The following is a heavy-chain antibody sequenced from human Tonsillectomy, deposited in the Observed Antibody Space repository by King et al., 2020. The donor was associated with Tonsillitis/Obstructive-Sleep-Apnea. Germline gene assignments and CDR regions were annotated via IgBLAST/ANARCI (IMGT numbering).Heavy chain of an antibody. CDR2: IYYSGST. Sequence: QMQLQESGPRLVKPSETLSLTCTVSGGSISRDDYYWSWIRQPPGKGLEWLGYIYYSGSTLYNPSLKGRITISVDTSKNQFSLRLTSVTAADTAVYFCARFTYNVLTGNFSFDFWGQGTLVPVSS. CDR3: ARFTYNVLTGNFSFDF. V-gene: IGHV4-30-4*01. J-gene: IGHJ4*02. CDR1: GGSISRDDYY. D-gene: IGHD3-9*01.